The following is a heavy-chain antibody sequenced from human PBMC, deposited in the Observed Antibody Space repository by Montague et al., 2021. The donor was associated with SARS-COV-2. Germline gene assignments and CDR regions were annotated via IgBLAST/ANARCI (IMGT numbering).Heavy chain of an antibody. V-gene: IGHV3-30-3*01. CDR1: GFTFTNYA. CDR3: ARAYSPFYFDNTGFLFHH. D-gene: IGHD3-9*01. J-gene: IGHJ1*01. CDR2: ISHDGDIK. Sequence: SLRLSCAASGFTFTNYAMHWVRQAPGTGLEWLAVISHDGDIKYHADSLKGRCTISRDNSKNTLYLQMSSLRAEDTAMYYCARAYSPFYFDNTGFLFHHWGQGTLVTVSS.